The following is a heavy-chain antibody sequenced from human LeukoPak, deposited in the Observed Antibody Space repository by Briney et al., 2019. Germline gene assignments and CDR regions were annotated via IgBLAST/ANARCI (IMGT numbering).Heavy chain of an antibody. CDR2: IYYSGST. CDR1: GGSISSGGYY. D-gene: IGHD6-19*01. V-gene: IGHV4-31*03. J-gene: IGHJ4*02. CDR3: ASLSIAVAGTPPFDY. Sequence: SETLSLTCTVSGGSISSGGYYWSWIRQHPGKGMEWIGYIYYSGSTYYNPSLKSRVTISVDTSKNQFSLKLSSVTAADTAVYYCASLSIAVAGTPPFDYWGQGTLVTVSS.